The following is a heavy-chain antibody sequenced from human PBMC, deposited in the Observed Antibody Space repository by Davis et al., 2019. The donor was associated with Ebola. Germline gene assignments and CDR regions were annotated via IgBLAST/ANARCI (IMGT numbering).Heavy chain of an antibody. Sequence: SETLSLTCAVYGGSFSGYYWSWIRQPPGKGLEWIGYIYYSGSTNYNPSLKSRVTISVDTSKNQFSLKLSSVTAADTAVYYCARGSPYSGSYYNLFDYWGQGTLVTVSS. CDR1: GGSFSGYY. J-gene: IGHJ4*02. D-gene: IGHD1-26*01. CDR3: ARGSPYSGSYYNLFDY. V-gene: IGHV4-59*01. CDR2: IYYSGST.